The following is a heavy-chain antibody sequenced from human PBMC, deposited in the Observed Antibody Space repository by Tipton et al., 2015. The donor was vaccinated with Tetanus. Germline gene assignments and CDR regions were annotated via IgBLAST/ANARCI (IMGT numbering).Heavy chain of an antibody. CDR2: ISSSGSTI. J-gene: IGHJ4*02. V-gene: IGHV3-11*01. Sequence: GSLRLSCAASGFTFSDYYMSWIRQAPGKGLEWVSYISSSGSTIYYADSVRGRLTISRDNAKNSLYLQMNGLRAEDTAVYYCARGCRRDGYNFRSPSPGHTLNWGQGTLVTVSS. CDR3: ARGCRRDGYNFRSPSPGHTLN. CDR1: GFTFSDYY. D-gene: IGHD5-24*01.